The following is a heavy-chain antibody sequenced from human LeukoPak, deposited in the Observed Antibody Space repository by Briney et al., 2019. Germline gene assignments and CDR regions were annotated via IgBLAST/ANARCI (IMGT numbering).Heavy chain of an antibody. V-gene: IGHV4-59*12. CDR1: GGSISSYY. CDR2: IYYSGST. Sequence: NPSETLSLTCTVSGGSISSYYWSWIRQPPGKGLEWIGYIYYSGSTNYNPSLKSRVTISVDTSKNQFSLKLSSVTAADTAVYYCARGPSITIFGVVIISWFDPWGQGTLVTVSS. D-gene: IGHD3-3*01. CDR3: ARGPSITIFGVVIISWFDP. J-gene: IGHJ5*02.